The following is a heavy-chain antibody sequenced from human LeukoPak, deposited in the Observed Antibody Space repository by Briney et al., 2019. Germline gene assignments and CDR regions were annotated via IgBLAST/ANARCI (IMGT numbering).Heavy chain of an antibody. D-gene: IGHD5-18*01. CDR1: GGSIRSSYYY. Sequence: SETLSLTCTVSGGSIRSSYYYWGWIRQPPGKGLEWIGSIYDSGSTYYNPSLKSRVTISVDTSKNQFSLKLSSVTAADTAVYYCARVKIRIQLWLRHNWFDPWGQGTLVTVSS. CDR2: IYDSGST. V-gene: IGHV4-39*01. CDR3: ARVKIRIQLWLRHNWFDP. J-gene: IGHJ5*02.